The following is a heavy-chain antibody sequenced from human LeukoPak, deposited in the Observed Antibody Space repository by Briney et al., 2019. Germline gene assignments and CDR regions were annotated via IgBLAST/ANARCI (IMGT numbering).Heavy chain of an antibody. CDR3: AKASEVGRGYFDY. CDR2: ISGSGGST. Sequence: GGSLRLSCAASGFTFSSYAMSWVRQAPGKGLEWVSVISGSGGSTNYAASVKGRFTMSRDNSQNTLYLQMNSLRVEDTAVYYCAKASEVGRGYFDYWGQGTLVTVSS. CDR1: GFTFSSYA. V-gene: IGHV3-23*01. J-gene: IGHJ4*02. D-gene: IGHD1-26*01.